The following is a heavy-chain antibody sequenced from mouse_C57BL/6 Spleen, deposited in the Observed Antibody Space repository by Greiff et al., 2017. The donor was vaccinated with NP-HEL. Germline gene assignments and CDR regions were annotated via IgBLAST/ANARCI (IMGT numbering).Heavy chain of an antibody. CDR2: ISYSGST. CDR1: GYSITSGYD. J-gene: IGHJ3*01. V-gene: IGHV3-1*01. D-gene: IGHD2-3*01. CDR3: AREGDGYYVGFAY. Sequence: EVMLVESGPGMVKPSQSLSLTCTVTGYSITSGYDWHWIRHFPGNKLEWMGYISYSGSTNSNPSLKSRISITHDTSKNQFFLKLNSVTTEDTATYYCAREGDGYYVGFAYWGQGTLVTVSA.